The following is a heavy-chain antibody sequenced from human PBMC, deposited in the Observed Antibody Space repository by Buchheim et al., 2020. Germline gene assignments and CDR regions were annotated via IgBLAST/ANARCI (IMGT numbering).Heavy chain of an antibody. CDR1: GFTFSSYW. V-gene: IGHV3-74*01. CDR2: INSDGRST. Sequence: EVQLVESGGGLVQPGGSLRLSCAASGFTFSSYWMHWVRQAPGKGLVWVSRINSDGRSTSYADSVKGRFTISRDNAKNTLYLQMNSLRAEDTAVYYCARGGMAIVVVPAAIPGRYYGMDVWGQGTT. CDR3: ARGGMAIVVVPAAIPGRYYGMDV. J-gene: IGHJ6*02. D-gene: IGHD2-2*03.